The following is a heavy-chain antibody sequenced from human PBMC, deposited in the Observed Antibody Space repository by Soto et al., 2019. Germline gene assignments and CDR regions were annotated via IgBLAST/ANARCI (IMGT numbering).Heavy chain of an antibody. V-gene: IGHV4-31*03. D-gene: IGHD3-22*01. Sequence: QVQLQESGPGLVKPSQTLSLTCTVSGGAISSGGYYWSWIRQHPGKGLEWIGYIYYSGSTYYNPSLKSRVTISVDTSKNQFSLELSSVTAADTAVYYCARDRTRYDSSGYYDACDIWGQGTMVTVSS. CDR2: IYYSGST. CDR1: GGAISSGGYY. J-gene: IGHJ3*02. CDR3: ARDRTRYDSSGYYDACDI.